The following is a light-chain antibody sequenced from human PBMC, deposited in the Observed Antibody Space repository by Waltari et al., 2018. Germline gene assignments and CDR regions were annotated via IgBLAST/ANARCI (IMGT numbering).Light chain of an antibody. CDR1: QSISHY. CDR3: QHYVNLPAT. V-gene: IGKV3-20*01. CDR2: HAS. Sequence: EVVLTQSPGTLSLSPGEGATLSCRASQSISHYLAWYPQKPGQAPGLLIFHASSRATGIPDRFSGSGSGTDFSLTISRLEPEDFAVYYCQHYVNLPATFGQGTKVEIK. J-gene: IGKJ1*01.